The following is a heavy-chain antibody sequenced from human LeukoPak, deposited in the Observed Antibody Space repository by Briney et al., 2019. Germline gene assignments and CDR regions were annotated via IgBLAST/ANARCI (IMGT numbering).Heavy chain of an antibody. V-gene: IGHV4-38-2*02. D-gene: IGHD5-24*01. CDR2: IYHSGST. CDR1: GYSISSGYY. J-gene: IGHJ4*02. CDR3: ARTRAGSFDY. Sequence: SETLSLTCTVSGYSISSGYYWGWIRQPPGKGLEWMGTIYHSGSTYYNPSLKSRVTISVDTSKNQFSLKLSSVTAADTAVYYCARTRAGSFDYWGQGTLVTVSS.